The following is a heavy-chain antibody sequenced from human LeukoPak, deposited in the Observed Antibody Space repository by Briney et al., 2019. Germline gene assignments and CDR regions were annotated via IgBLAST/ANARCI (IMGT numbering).Heavy chain of an antibody. D-gene: IGHD4-11*01. V-gene: IGHV3-23*01. J-gene: IGHJ4*02. CDR2: INGGGVNT. CDR1: GFTFSSYA. Sequence: GGSLRLSCAASGFTFSSYAMSWVRQAPGKGLERVSAINGGGVNTHYAGSVGGRFTISRDNSKNTLFLQMNSLRDEDTAVYYCAKDLYSNYGPADYWGQGNLVTVSS. CDR3: AKDLYSNYGPADY.